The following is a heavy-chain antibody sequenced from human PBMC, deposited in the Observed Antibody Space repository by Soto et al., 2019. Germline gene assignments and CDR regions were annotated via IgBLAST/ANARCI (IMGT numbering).Heavy chain of an antibody. J-gene: IGHJ4*02. CDR2: IIPIFGTA. CDR1: GYTFTGYY. V-gene: IGHV1-69*01. Sequence: QVQLVQSGAEVKKPGASVKVSCKASGYTFTGYYMHWVRQAPGQGLEWMGWIIPIFGTANYAQKFQGRVTITADESTSTAYMELSSLRSEDTAVYYCARRRNTAMVTSPFDYWGQGTLVTVSS. CDR3: ARRRNTAMVTSPFDY. D-gene: IGHD5-18*01.